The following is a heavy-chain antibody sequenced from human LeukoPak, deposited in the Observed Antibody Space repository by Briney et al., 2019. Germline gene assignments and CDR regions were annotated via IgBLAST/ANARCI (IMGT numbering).Heavy chain of an antibody. D-gene: IGHD3-3*01. CDR2: ISGSGGST. J-gene: IGHJ4*02. CDR1: GFTFSSYA. CDR3: AKDPVLRFLEWFPGGYFDY. Sequence: GGSLRLSCAASGFTFSSYAMSWVRQAPGKGLEWVSAISGSGGSTYYADSVKGRFTISRDNSKNTLYLQMNSLRAEDTAVYYCAKDPVLRFLEWFPGGYFDYWGQGTLVTVSS. V-gene: IGHV3-23*01.